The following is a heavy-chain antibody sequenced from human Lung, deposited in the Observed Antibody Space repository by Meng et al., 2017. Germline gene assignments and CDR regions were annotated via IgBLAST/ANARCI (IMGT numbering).Heavy chain of an antibody. Sequence: EQLQHGGAGVFKRSEKLSLSCVAAGGAVRDYNWRWIRQPAGKGLEWIGEINQSGSTNYNPSLERRATISVDTSQNNLSLKLSSFSAADSAVSFCATGPTTMAHAFSSWGQGTLVTVSS. CDR2: INQSGST. D-gene: IGHD4-11*01. J-gene: IGHJ5*02. CDR1: GGAVRDYN. CDR3: ATGPTTMAHAFSS. V-gene: IGHV4-34*01.